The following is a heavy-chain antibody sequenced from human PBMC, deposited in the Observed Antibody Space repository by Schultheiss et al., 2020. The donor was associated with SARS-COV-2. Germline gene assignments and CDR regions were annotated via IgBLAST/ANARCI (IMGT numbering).Heavy chain of an antibody. D-gene: IGHD2-2*02. CDR3: ARDRCSSTSCYTHAFDI. CDR2: ISSSSSYI. J-gene: IGHJ3*02. Sequence: GGSLRLSCAASGFTFSSYAMHWVRQAPGKGLEWVSSISSSSSYIYYADSVKGRFTISRDNSKNTLYLQMNSLRAGDTAVYYCARDRCSSTSCYTHAFDIWGQGTMVTVSS. V-gene: IGHV3-21*01. CDR1: GFTFSSYA.